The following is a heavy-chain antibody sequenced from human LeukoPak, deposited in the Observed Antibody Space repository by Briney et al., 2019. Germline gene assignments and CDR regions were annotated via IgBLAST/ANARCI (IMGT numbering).Heavy chain of an antibody. CDR2: IYHSGST. D-gene: IGHD3-22*01. Sequence: SETLSLTCAVSGGSISSGGYSWSWIRQPPGKGLEWIGYIYHSGSTYYNPSLKSRVTISVDTSKNQFSLKLSSVTAADTAVYYCASRMYYYDSSGYYTHPFDYWGQGTLVTVSS. CDR1: GGSISSGGYS. CDR3: ASRMYYYDSSGYYTHPFDY. V-gene: IGHV4-30-2*01. J-gene: IGHJ4*02.